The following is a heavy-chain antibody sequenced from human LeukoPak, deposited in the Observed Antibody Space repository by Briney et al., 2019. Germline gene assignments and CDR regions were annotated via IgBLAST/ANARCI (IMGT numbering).Heavy chain of an antibody. Sequence: SETLSLTCTVSDGSFSGYSWSWIRQTPGKALEWIGFIYYSGSTNYNPSLESRVTISIDTSKNQLSLNLSSVTTADTAVYYCARRTPGYSSGPRWFDPWGQGTLVTVSS. J-gene: IGHJ5*02. CDR2: IYYSGST. D-gene: IGHD6-19*01. CDR1: DGSFSGYS. CDR3: ARRTPGYSSGPRWFDP. V-gene: IGHV4-59*01.